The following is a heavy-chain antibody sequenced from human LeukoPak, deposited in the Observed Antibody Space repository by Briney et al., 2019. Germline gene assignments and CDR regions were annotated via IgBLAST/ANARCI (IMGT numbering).Heavy chain of an antibody. J-gene: IGHJ4*02. CDR1: GFTFSSYH. CDR3: TRATRGGYDGYFDY. CDR2: ISTSSLYI. D-gene: IGHD5-12*01. V-gene: IGHV3-21*01. Sequence: GGSLRLSCAASGFTFSSYHMNWVRQAPGKGLEWVSSISTSSLYIYYSDSMKGRFTISRDNAKNSLYLQMNSLRAEDTAVYYCTRATRGGYDGYFDYWGQGTLVTVSS.